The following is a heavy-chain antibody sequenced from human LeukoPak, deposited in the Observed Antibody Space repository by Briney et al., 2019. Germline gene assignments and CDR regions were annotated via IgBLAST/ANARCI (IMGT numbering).Heavy chain of an antibody. D-gene: IGHD3-16*01. CDR2: ISSSSSTI. Sequence: GGSLRLSCAASGFTFSSYNMNWVRQAPGKGLEWVSYISSSSSTIYYADSVKGRFTISRDNAKNSLYLQMNSLRAEDTAVYYCASTGPWGVYYGMDVWGQGTTVTVSS. CDR1: GFTFSSYN. J-gene: IGHJ6*02. CDR3: ASTGPWGVYYGMDV. V-gene: IGHV3-48*04.